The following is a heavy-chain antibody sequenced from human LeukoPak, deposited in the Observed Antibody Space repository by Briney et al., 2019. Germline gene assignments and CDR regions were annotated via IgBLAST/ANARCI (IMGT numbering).Heavy chain of an antibody. CDR2: IYYSGST. V-gene: IGHV4-31*03. D-gene: IGHD1-26*01. CDR1: GGSISSGGYY. Sequence: SETLSLTCTVSGGSISSGGYYWSWIRQHPGKGLEWIGYIYYSGSTYYNPSLKSRVTISVDTSKNQFSLKLSSVTAADTAVYYCARRVGANFDYWGQGTLVTVSS. J-gene: IGHJ4*02. CDR3: ARRVGANFDY.